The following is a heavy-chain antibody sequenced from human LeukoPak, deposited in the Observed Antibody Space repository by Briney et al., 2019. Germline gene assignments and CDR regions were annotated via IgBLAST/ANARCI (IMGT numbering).Heavy chain of an antibody. V-gene: IGHV4-59*01. J-gene: IGHJ4*02. CDR3: ASSSSGYSYGAHY. CDR2: IYYSGST. D-gene: IGHD5-18*01. Sequence: SETLSLTCTVSGGSISSYYWSWIRQPPGKGLEWIGYIYYSGSTNYNPSLKSRATISVDTSKNQFSLKLGSVTAADTAVYYCASSSSGYSYGAHYWGQGTLVTVSS. CDR1: GGSISSYY.